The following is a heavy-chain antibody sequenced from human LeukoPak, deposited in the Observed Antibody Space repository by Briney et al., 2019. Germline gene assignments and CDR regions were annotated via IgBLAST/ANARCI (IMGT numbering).Heavy chain of an antibody. J-gene: IGHJ4*02. D-gene: IGHD5-24*01. CDR3: ARDRADGQNYLFDY. V-gene: IGHV4-31*01. CDR2: IYYSGST. Sequence: SETLSLTCTVSGGSVNSGPYYWSWIRQLPGKGLEYIGYIYYSGSTYYNPSLKSQVTISADTSTNQFSLKLSSVTAADTAVYYCARDRADGQNYLFDYWGQGTLVTVSS. CDR1: GGSVNSGPYY.